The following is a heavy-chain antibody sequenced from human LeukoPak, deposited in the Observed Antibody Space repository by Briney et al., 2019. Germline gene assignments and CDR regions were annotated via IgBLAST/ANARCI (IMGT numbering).Heavy chain of an antibody. Sequence: PGGSLRLSCAASGFTFRNYAMNWVRQAPGQGLEWVSSISGSDGGTYYADSVKGRFTISRDNAKNSLFLQMISLRDEDTAVYYCARYEVGAFDIWGQGTMVAVSS. D-gene: IGHD1-26*01. V-gene: IGHV3-23*01. J-gene: IGHJ3*02. CDR3: ARYEVGAFDI. CDR1: GFTFRNYA. CDR2: ISGSDGGT.